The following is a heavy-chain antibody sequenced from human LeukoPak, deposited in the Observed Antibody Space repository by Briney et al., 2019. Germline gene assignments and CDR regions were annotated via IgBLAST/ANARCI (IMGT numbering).Heavy chain of an antibody. D-gene: IGHD2-15*01. J-gene: IGHJ4*02. CDR3: ARESDIAPIFDY. Sequence: GRSLRLSCAASGFTFSSYAMHWVRQAPGKGLEWVAVISYDGSNKYYADSVKGRFTISIDNSKNTLYLQMNSLRAEDTAVYYCARESDIAPIFDYWGQGTLVTVSS. CDR1: GFTFSSYA. V-gene: IGHV3-30-3*01. CDR2: ISYDGSNK.